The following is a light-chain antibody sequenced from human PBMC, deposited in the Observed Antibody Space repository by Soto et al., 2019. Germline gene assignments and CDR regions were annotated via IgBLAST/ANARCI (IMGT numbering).Light chain of an antibody. Sequence: EIVLTQSPGTLSLSPGERATLSCRSSQSVNSNYLAWYQQKPGQAPRLLIYGASTRATGIPARFSASGSGTEFTLTISSLQSEDFAVYYCQQYNNWPLTFGQGTRLEIK. J-gene: IGKJ5*01. V-gene: IGKV3-15*01. CDR3: QQYNNWPLT. CDR1: QSVNSN. CDR2: GAS.